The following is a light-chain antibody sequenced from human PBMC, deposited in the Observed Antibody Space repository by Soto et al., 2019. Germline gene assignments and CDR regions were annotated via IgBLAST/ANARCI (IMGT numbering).Light chain of an antibody. CDR1: SSNIGNNN. Sequence: QSVLTQPPSASGTPGQRVTISCSGSSSNIGNNNVYWYQQLPGTAPKLLIYRNNQRPSGVPDRFSGSKSGTSASLAISGLRSEDEADYYCTAWDDSLSGYVFGTGTQLTVL. CDR3: TAWDDSLSGYV. V-gene: IGLV1-47*01. CDR2: RNN. J-gene: IGLJ1*01.